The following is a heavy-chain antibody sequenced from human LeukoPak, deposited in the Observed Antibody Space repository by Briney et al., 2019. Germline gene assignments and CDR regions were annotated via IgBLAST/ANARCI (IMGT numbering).Heavy chain of an antibody. J-gene: IGHJ6*02. D-gene: IGHD3-3*01. CDR1: GYTFTGYY. V-gene: IGHV1-2*02. CDR3: ARDSGRSGYYGYYYYGMDV. Sequence: ASVKVSCKASGYTFTGYYMHWVRQAPGQGLEWMGWINPNSGGTNYAQKFQGRVTMTRDTSISTAYMELSRLRSDDTAVYYCARDSGRSGYYGYYYYGMDVWGQGTTVTVSS. CDR2: INPNSGGT.